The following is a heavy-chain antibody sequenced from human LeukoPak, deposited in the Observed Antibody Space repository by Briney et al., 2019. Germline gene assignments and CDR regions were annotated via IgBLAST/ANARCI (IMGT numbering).Heavy chain of an antibody. CDR2: IKEDGSEK. Sequence: GGSLRLSCAATGFSFSSYWMSWVRQAPGKGLEWVANIKEDGSEKYYVDSVKGRFTISRDNAKNSLYLQMNSLRAEDTAVYYCARGPAYFDHWGQGALVTVSS. CDR3: ARGPAYFDH. CDR1: GFSFSSYW. J-gene: IGHJ4*02. V-gene: IGHV3-7*01.